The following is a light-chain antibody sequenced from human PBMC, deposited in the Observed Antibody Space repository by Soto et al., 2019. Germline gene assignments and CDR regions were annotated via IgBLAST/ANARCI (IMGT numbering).Light chain of an antibody. CDR1: SSDVGGYNY. Sequence: QSALTQPASVSGSPGQSITISCTGTSSDVGGYNYVSWYQQHPGKAPKLMIYDVSNRPSGVSNRFSGSKSGNTASLTISGLQAEDEADYYCSSYTSSSTYAFGTGTKVTLL. J-gene: IGLJ1*01. CDR3: SSYTSSSTYA. V-gene: IGLV2-14*01. CDR2: DVS.